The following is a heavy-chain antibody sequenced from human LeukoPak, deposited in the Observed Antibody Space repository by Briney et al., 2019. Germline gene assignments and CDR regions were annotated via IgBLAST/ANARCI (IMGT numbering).Heavy chain of an antibody. Sequence: PGRSLRLSCAASGFTFDDYAMHWVRQAPGKGLEWVSGISWNSGSIGYADSVKGRFTISRDNAKNSLYLQMNSLRAEDTAVYYCARGIVAAAGTSNYYYYMDVWGKGTTVTISS. V-gene: IGHV3-9*01. CDR3: ARGIVAAAGTSNYYYYMDV. CDR2: ISWNSGSI. J-gene: IGHJ6*03. D-gene: IGHD6-13*01. CDR1: GFTFDDYA.